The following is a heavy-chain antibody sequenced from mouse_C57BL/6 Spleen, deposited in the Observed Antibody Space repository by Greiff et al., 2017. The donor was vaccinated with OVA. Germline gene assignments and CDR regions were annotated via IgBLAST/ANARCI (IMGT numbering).Heavy chain of an antibody. CDR1: GYTFTSYW. Sequence: VQLQQPGAELVRPGSSVKLSCKASGYTFTSYWMHWVKQRPIQGLEWIGNIDPSDSATHYNQKFKDKATLTVDKSSSTAYMQLSSLTSEDSAVYYCASSYYFDYWGQGTTLTVSS. J-gene: IGHJ2*01. V-gene: IGHV1-52*01. D-gene: IGHD1-1*01. CDR2: IDPSDSAT. CDR3: ASSYYFDY.